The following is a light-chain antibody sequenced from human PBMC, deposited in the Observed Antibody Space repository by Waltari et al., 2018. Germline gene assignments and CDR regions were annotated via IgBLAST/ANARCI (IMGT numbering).Light chain of an antibody. V-gene: IGLV3-25*01. Sequence: QQKQGQAPVLLIIKDSGRPPGVPARFSGSSSGTTVTLMISGVQAEEEAANYYQSADSSGTYVVFGGGTKLTVL. CDR3: QSADSSGTYVV. CDR2: KDS. J-gene: IGLJ2*01.